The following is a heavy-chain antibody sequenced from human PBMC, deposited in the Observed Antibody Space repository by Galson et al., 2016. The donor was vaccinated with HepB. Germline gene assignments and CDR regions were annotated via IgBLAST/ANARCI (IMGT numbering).Heavy chain of an antibody. V-gene: IGHV3-30*03. Sequence: LRLSCAASGFTFSGYAMHWVRQAPGKGLEWVAVISYDGSNKYYADSVKGRFTVSRDNSKNTLYLQMNSLRAEDTAVYYCASLRSGSYAFDIWGQGTMVTVSS. J-gene: IGHJ3*02. CDR1: GFTFSGYA. CDR3: ASLRSGSYAFDI. D-gene: IGHD3-22*01. CDR2: ISYDGSNK.